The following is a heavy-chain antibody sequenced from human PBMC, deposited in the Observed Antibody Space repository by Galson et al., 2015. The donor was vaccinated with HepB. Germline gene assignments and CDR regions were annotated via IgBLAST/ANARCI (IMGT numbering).Heavy chain of an antibody. CDR3: ARVRKTVAGDASDV. CDR1: GYTFVSYA. D-gene: IGHD4-23*01. CDR2: TNAGNGNT. V-gene: IGHV1-3*01. J-gene: IGHJ3*01. Sequence: SVKVSCKASGYTFVSYAIHWVRQAPGQRPEWMGWTNAGNGNTKYSQKFQGRVTITRDTSANTAYMELSGLRSEDTAVYYCARVRKTVAGDASDVWGQGTMVSVSS.